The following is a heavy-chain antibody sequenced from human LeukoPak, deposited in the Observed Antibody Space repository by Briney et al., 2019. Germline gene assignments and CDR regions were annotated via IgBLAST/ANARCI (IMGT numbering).Heavy chain of an antibody. V-gene: IGHV1-2*02. Sequence: ASVKVSCKASGYTFTGYYMHRVRQAPGQGLEWMGWINPNSGGTNYAQKFQGRVTMTRDTSISTAYMELSRLRSDDTAVYYCARESCGGDCYDFDYWGQGTLVTVSS. CDR3: ARESCGGDCYDFDY. D-gene: IGHD2-21*02. J-gene: IGHJ4*02. CDR2: INPNSGGT. CDR1: GYTFTGYY.